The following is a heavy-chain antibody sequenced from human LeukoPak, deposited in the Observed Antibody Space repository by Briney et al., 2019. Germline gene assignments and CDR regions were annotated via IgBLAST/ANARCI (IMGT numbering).Heavy chain of an antibody. Sequence: SETLSLTCTVSSGSISSYYWSWIRQPPGKGLEWIGYVYYSGSTNYNPSLKSRVTISVDTSKNQFSLKLSSVTAADTAVYYCARMAPTTVVTPGSGNYYYGMDVWGQGTTVTVSS. CDR2: VYYSGST. D-gene: IGHD4-23*01. J-gene: IGHJ6*02. V-gene: IGHV4-59*01. CDR1: SGSISSYY. CDR3: ARMAPTTVVTPGSGNYYYGMDV.